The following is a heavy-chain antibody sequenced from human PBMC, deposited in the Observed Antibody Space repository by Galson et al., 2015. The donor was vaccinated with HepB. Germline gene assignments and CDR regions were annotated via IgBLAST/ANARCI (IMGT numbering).Heavy chain of an antibody. J-gene: IGHJ6*02. D-gene: IGHD2-15*01. CDR2: IKQDGSEK. V-gene: IGHV3-7*05. CDR3: VREFPYSYYYYGMDV. CDR1: GFTFSTYW. Sequence: SLRLSCAASGFTFSTYWMSWVRQAPGKGLQWVANIKQDGSEKYYVDSLKGRFTISRDNAKNSLYLQLNSLRAEDTAVYYCVREFPYSYYYYGMDVWGQGTTVTVSS.